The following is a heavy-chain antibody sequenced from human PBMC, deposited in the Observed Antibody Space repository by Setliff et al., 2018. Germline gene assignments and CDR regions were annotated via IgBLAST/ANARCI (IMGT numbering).Heavy chain of an antibody. CDR1: EFTFTDYL. CDR3: ARGPLQYYFDSSGYEYYFDY. V-gene: IGHV1-2*02. Sequence: ASVKVSCKASEFTFTDYLMNWMRQAPEQGLEWMGRINLNTGNIFYAQEFQGRVTMTRDTSISTAYMELSRLRSDDTAVYYCARGPLQYYFDSSGYEYYFDYWGQGTLVTVSS. D-gene: IGHD3-22*01. J-gene: IGHJ4*02. CDR2: INLNTGNI.